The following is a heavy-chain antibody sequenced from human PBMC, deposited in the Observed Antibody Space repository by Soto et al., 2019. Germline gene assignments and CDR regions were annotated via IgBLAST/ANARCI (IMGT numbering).Heavy chain of an antibody. J-gene: IGHJ3*02. V-gene: IGHV3-23*01. CDR3: AKISGAATAIFAFDI. D-gene: IGHD2-2*02. Sequence: GGSLRLSCAASGFTFSSYAMSWVRQAPGKGLEWVSAISVSGGSTYYADSVKGRFTISRDNSKNTLYLQMNSLRAEDTAVYYRAKISGAATAIFAFDIWGQGTMVTVSS. CDR2: ISVSGGST. CDR1: GFTFSSYA.